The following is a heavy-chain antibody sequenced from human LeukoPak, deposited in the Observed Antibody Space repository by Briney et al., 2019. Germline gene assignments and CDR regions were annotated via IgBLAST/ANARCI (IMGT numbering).Heavy chain of an antibody. CDR3: ARDDSGYDSIYYYGMDV. Sequence: PGGSLRLSCAASGFTVSSNYMSWIRQAPGKGLEWVSYISSSSSTIYYAGSVKGRFTISRDNAKNSLYLQMNSLRAEDTAVYYCARDDSGYDSIYYYGMDVWGQGTTVTVSS. J-gene: IGHJ6*02. V-gene: IGHV3-11*01. D-gene: IGHD5-12*01. CDR2: ISSSSSTI. CDR1: GFTVSSNY.